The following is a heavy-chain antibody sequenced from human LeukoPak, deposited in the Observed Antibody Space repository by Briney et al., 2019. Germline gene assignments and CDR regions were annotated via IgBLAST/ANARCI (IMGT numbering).Heavy chain of an antibody. J-gene: IGHJ4*02. V-gene: IGHV3-30*02. CDR1: GFTFSSYG. Sequence: PGGSLRLSCAASGFTFSSYGMHWVREAPGKGLEWVAFIRYDGSNKYYADSVKGRFTISRDNSKNTLYLQMNSLRAEDTAVYYCAKSEYSSGGRPDYWGQGTLVTVSS. D-gene: IGHD6-25*01. CDR2: IRYDGSNK. CDR3: AKSEYSSGGRPDY.